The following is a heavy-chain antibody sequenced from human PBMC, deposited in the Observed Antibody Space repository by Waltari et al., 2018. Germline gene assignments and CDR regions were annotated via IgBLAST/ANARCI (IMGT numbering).Heavy chain of an antibody. V-gene: IGHV3-48*03. Sequence: EVQLVESGGDLVQPGGSLRLSCAVSGLIFSGYEMSWVRQAPGKGLEWISYISYSGETIHYADSVQGRFTTSRDHSKNSLILQMDSLRAEDTAIYYCARDHYMDVWGKGTTVTVSS. CDR1: GLIFSGYE. CDR2: ISYSGETI. CDR3: ARDHYMDV. J-gene: IGHJ6*03.